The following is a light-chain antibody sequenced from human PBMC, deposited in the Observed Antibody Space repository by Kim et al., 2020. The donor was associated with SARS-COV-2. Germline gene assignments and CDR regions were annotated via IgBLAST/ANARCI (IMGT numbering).Light chain of an antibody. CDR3: QQYNKWPPRYT. CDR2: DAS. J-gene: IGKJ2*01. CDR1: QSVRSD. Sequence: EIVMTQSPATLSVSPGERATLSCRASQSVRSDLAWYQQKPGQAPRLLIYDASTRATGIPDRFSGSGSGTEFTLTISSLQSEDFAAYYCQQYNKWPPRYTFGQGTKLEIK. V-gene: IGKV3-15*01.